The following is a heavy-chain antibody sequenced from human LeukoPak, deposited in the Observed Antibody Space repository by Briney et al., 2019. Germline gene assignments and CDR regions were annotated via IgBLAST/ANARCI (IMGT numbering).Heavy chain of an antibody. Sequence: SVKVSCKASGGTFSTYAISWVRQAPGQGLEWMGRIIPILGKPNYAQKFQGRVTITADKSTSTAYMEVSSLRSEDTAVYYCARGDWGFDYHGMDVWGQGTTVTVSS. CDR3: ARGDWGFDYHGMDV. D-gene: IGHD3-16*01. J-gene: IGHJ6*02. V-gene: IGHV1-69*04. CDR2: IIPILGKP. CDR1: GGTFSTYA.